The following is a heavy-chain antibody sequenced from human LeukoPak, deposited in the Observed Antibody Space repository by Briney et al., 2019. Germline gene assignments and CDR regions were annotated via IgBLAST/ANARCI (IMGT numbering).Heavy chain of an antibody. V-gene: IGHV3-11*01. D-gene: IGHD3-10*01. CDR1: GFTFSDYY. J-gene: IGHJ4*02. CDR3: ARDRPSYYGSGRHLRIPNLFDY. CDR2: ISSSGSTI. Sequence: PGGSLRLSCAASGFTFSDYYMSWIRQAPGKGLEWVSYISSSGSTIYYADSVKGRFTISRDNAKNSLYLQMNSLRAEDTAVYYCARDRPSYYGSGRHLRIPNLFDYWGQGTLVTVSS.